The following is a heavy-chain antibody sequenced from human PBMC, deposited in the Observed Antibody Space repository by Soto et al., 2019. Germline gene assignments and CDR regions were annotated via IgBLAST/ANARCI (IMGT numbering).Heavy chain of an antibody. CDR2: IYSGGST. Sequence: EVQLVESGGGLVQLGGSLRLSCAASGFTVSSNYINWLRHAPGKGLEWVSIIYSGGSTYYADSVKGRFTISRDNSKNTLDLQMNSLRAEDTAVYFCARRDGYNQGDPFDIWGQGTMVTVSS. V-gene: IGHV3-66*01. CDR3: ARRDGYNQGDPFDI. D-gene: IGHD5-18*01. J-gene: IGHJ3*02. CDR1: GFTVSSNY.